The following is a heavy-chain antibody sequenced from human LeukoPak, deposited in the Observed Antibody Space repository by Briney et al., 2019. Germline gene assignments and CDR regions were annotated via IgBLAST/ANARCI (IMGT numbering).Heavy chain of an antibody. V-gene: IGHV4-61*08. CDR2: IYASGST. CDR3: ARSSTPGVAFDY. CDR1: GGSLRSGGFY. D-gene: IGHD5/OR15-5a*01. Sequence: SETLSLTCTVFGGSLRSGGFYWNWIRQLPGKGLEWIGYIYASGSTNYNPSLKSRVTISVDTSKNQFSLKLSSVTAADTAVYYCARSSTPGVAFDYWGQGTPVTVSS. J-gene: IGHJ4*02.